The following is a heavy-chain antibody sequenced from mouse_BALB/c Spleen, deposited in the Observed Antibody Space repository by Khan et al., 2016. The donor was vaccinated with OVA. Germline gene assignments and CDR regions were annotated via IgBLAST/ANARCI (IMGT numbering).Heavy chain of an antibody. J-gene: IGHJ2*01. D-gene: IGHD2-14*01. V-gene: IGHV1S134*01. CDR1: GSTFTSYG. CDR2: IYPGNGYT. CDR3: TTAYYRYYFDY. Sequence: EVPLQASGAELGRPGSSVKLSCKTSGSTFTSYGIKWVKQRPGQGLDWIGYIYPGNGYTEYNERFQGKAILTSDTSSSTAYMQLRSLTSEDSAMYFCTTAYYRYYFDYWGQGTILTVSS.